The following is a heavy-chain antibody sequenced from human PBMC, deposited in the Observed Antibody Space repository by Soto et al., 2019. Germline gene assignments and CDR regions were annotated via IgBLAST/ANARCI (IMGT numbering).Heavy chain of an antibody. CDR3: ARGQSSGWQYYYYYYMDV. V-gene: IGHV4-39*07. D-gene: IGHD6-19*01. J-gene: IGHJ6*03. CDR2: IYYSGST. Sequence: SETLSLTCTVSGGSISSSSYYWGWIRQPPGKGLEWIGSIYYSGSTYYNPSLKSRVTISVDTSKNQFSLKLSSVTAADTAVYYCARGQSSGWQYYYYYYMDVWGKGTTVTVSS. CDR1: GGSISSSSYY.